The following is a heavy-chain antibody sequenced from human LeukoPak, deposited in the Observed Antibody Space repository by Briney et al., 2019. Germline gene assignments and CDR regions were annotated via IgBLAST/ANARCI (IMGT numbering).Heavy chain of an antibody. D-gene: IGHD6-19*01. CDR2: ISYDGSNK. CDR3: AKKDEDSSGWYYFDY. Sequence: PGGSLRLSCAASGFTFSSYAMHWVRQAPGKGLEWVAVISYDGSNKYYADSVKGRFTISRDNSKNTLYLQMNSLRAEDTAVYYCAKKDEDSSGWYYFDYWGREPWSPSPQ. J-gene: IGHJ4*02. V-gene: IGHV3-30-3*02. CDR1: GFTFSSYA.